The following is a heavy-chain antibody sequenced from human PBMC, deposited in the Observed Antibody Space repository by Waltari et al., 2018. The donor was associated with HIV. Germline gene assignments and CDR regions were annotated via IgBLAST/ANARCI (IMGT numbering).Heavy chain of an antibody. D-gene: IGHD3-22*01. Sequence: QVQLQESGPGLVKPSETLSLTCPVSGGSIRSYYWSWIRQPPGKGLEWIGHIYYSGSTNYNPSLKSRVTISLDTSKNQFSLKLSSVTAADTAVYYCARVRITMIVARPNDAFDIWGQGTMVTVSS. J-gene: IGHJ3*02. CDR2: IYYSGST. CDR1: GGSIRSYY. CDR3: ARVRITMIVARPNDAFDI. V-gene: IGHV4-59*01.